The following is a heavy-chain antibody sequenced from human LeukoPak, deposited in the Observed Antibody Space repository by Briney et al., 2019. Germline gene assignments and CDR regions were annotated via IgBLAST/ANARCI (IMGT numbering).Heavy chain of an antibody. D-gene: IGHD3-3*01. CDR1: GGSIISYY. V-gene: IGHV4-59*01. CDR3: ARGPDFWSGYPYYFDY. CDR2: IYYSGGT. Sequence: PSETLSLTCTVSGGSIISYYWSWIRQPPGKGLEWIGYIYYSGGTNYNPSPKSRVTISVDTSKNQFSLKLSSVTAADTAVYYCARGPDFWSGYPYYFDYWGQGTLVTVSS. J-gene: IGHJ4*02.